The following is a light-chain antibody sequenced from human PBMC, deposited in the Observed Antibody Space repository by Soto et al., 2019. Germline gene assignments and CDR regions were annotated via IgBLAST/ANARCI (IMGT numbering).Light chain of an antibody. CDR3: QRSYITSVA. J-gene: IGKJ1*01. Sequence: DIQMTQFPSSLSASVGDRVTITCLTNQSISTYLNWYQQKPGQAPNLLIYAASSLHFGVPSRFSGSGSGTDFTLTISSLQPEDFATYYWQRSYITSVAFGQGTKVEI. V-gene: IGKV1-39*01. CDR1: QSISTY. CDR2: AAS.